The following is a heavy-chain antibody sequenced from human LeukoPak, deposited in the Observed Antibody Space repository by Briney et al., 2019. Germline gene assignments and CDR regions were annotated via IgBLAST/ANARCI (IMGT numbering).Heavy chain of an antibody. J-gene: IGHJ4*02. CDR1: GFTFSSFS. D-gene: IGHD1-26*01. Sequence: PGGSLTVSRATSGFTFSSFSMNWVRQAPGKGPEWVSYISSTSFITYYADSVRGRFTISRDNAKQSPYLQMNSLRDEDTAIYYCARDLISGAYTFDYWGQGTLVTVSS. CDR3: ARDLISGAYTFDY. CDR2: ISSTSFIT. V-gene: IGHV3-48*02.